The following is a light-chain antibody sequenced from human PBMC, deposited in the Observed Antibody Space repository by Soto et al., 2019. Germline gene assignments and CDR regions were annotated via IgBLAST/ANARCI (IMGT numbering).Light chain of an antibody. CDR1: QGINNY. CDR3: QNYDSAPRT. CDR2: AAS. V-gene: IGKV1-27*01. J-gene: IGKJ1*01. Sequence: DIQMTQSPSSLSASVGDTVTITCRASQGINNYLAWFQQRPGKVPKLLIYAASTLQSGVPSRFRGSRSGTDFTLTISSLQPEAVATYYCQNYDSAPRTFGQGTKVEIK.